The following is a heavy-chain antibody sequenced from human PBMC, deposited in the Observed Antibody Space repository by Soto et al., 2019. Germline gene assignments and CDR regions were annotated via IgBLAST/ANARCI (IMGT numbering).Heavy chain of an antibody. CDR3: VRDRGYNAFDY. J-gene: IGHJ4*02. CDR1: GFTFSTSW. V-gene: IGHV3-7*01. Sequence: EVQLVESGGGLVQPGGSLRLSCAASGFTFSTSWMNWVRQAPGKGLEWVAGIKGDGSEKYYVDSVKGRFTISKDNAENSLELHMNRLRVEDTAVYYCVRDRGYNAFDYWGQGTLVTVSS. CDR2: IKGDGSEK. D-gene: IGHD5-18*01.